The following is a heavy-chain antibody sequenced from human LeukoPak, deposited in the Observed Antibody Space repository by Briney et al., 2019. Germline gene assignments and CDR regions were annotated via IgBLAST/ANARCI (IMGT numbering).Heavy chain of an antibody. CDR2: INHSGST. J-gene: IGHJ6*02. CDR3: ARAPSITIFGVVIRTYYGMDV. D-gene: IGHD3-3*01. Sequence: SSETLSLTCAVYGGSFSGYYWSWIRQPPGKGLEWIGEINHSGSTNYNPSLKSRVTISVDTSKNQFSLKLSSVTAADTAVYYCARAPSITIFGVVIRTYYGMDVWGQGTTVTVSS. CDR1: GGSFSGYY. V-gene: IGHV4-34*01.